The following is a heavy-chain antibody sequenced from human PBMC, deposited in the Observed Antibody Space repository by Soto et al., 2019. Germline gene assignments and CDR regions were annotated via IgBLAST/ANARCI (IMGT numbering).Heavy chain of an antibody. CDR1: GFSLSNSGES. V-gene: IGHV2-5*01. CDR2: IYWNGIE. CDR3: AHGDPLDFHY. Sequence: QITLEESGPAVVKPTQTLTLTCTFSGFSLSNSGESVGWIRQPPGKALKWLGLIYWNGIERYNPSLKRRLSITKDTSKNHVLLTVTNMDPVDTATYFCAHGDPLDFHYWGQGTLVTVSP. D-gene: IGHD3-10*01. J-gene: IGHJ4*02.